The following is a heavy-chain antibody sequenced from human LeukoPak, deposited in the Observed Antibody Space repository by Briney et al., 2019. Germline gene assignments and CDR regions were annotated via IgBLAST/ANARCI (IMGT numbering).Heavy chain of an antibody. J-gene: IGHJ4*02. CDR1: GGTFSSHT. CDR2: IIPILGIA. V-gene: IGHV1-69*02. CDR3: ARTTVVTPGYFDY. D-gene: IGHD4-23*01. Sequence: SVKVSCKASGGTFSSHTISWVRQAPGQGLEWMGRIIPILGIANYAQKFQGRVTITADKSTSTAYMELSSLRSEDTAVYYCARTTVVTPGYFDYWGQGTLVTVSS.